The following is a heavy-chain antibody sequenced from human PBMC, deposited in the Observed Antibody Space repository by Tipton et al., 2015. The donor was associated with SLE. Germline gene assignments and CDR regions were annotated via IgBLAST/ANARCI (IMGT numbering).Heavy chain of an antibody. J-gene: IGHJ4*02. CDR3: ATGYYYGSGSHLGY. CDR1: GGSISSGGYY. V-gene: IGHV4-61*10. Sequence: GLVKPSQTLSLTCAVSGGSISSGGYYWSWIRQPAGKGLEWIGYIYTSGSTNYNPSLKSRVTISVDTSKNQFSLKLSSVTAADTAVYYCATGYYYGSGSHLGYWGQGTLVTVSS. CDR2: IYTSGST. D-gene: IGHD3-10*01.